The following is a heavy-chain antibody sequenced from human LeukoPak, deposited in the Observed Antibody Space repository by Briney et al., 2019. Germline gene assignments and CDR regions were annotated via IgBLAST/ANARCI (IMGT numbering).Heavy chain of an antibody. CDR1: GGSIRSGGYY. CDR3: ARHQGDYYDSSGYYGGWFDP. J-gene: IGHJ5*02. CDR2: IYYSGST. Sequence: PSQTLSLTCTVSGGSIRSGGYYWSWIRQHPGKGLEWIGNIYYSGSTSYNPSLKSRVTISVDTSKNQFSLKLSSVTAADTAVYYCARHQGDYYDSSGYYGGWFDPWGQGTLVTVSS. D-gene: IGHD3-22*01. V-gene: IGHV4-31*03.